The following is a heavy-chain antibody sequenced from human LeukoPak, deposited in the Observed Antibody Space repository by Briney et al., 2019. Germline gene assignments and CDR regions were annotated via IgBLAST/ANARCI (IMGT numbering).Heavy chain of an antibody. CDR1: GYTFTGYY. Sequence: ASVKVPCKASGYTFTGYYMHWVRQAPGQGLEWMGWINPNSGGTNYAQKFQGRVTMTRDTSISTAYMELSRLRSDDTAVYYCAREMSLTMVRGEDYYYYYMDVWGKGTTVTVSS. D-gene: IGHD3-10*01. CDR2: INPNSGGT. CDR3: AREMSLTMVRGEDYYYYYMDV. J-gene: IGHJ6*03. V-gene: IGHV1-2*02.